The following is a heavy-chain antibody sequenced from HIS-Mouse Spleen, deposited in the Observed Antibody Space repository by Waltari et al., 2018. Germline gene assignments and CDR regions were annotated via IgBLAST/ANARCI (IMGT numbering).Heavy chain of an antibody. Sequence: QVQLQESGPGLVKPSETLSLTCTVSGGSISSFYWSWIRQPPGKGLEWIGYIYYSGSTNYNPSLKMRITISVDTSKNQFSLKLSSVTAADTAVYYCARGLVAAGIFDYWGQGTLVTVSS. D-gene: IGHD1-26*01. V-gene: IGHV4-59*01. CDR1: GGSISSFY. J-gene: IGHJ4*02. CDR3: ARGLVAAGIFDY. CDR2: IYYSGST.